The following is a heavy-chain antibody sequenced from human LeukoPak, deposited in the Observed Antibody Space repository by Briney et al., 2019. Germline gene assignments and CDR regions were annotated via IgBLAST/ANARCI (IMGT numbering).Heavy chain of an antibody. CDR1: GGPFSGYY. CDR2: INHSGSA. J-gene: IGHJ4*02. D-gene: IGHD3-22*01. CDR3: ARARGDYYDSSGYYSAFDY. V-gene: IGHV4-34*01. Sequence: SETLSLTCAVYGGPFSGYYWSWIRQPPGKGLEWIGEINHSGSANYNPSLKSRVTILVDMSKNQFSLKLNSVTAADTAVYYCARARGDYYDSSGYYSAFDYWGQGTLVTVSS.